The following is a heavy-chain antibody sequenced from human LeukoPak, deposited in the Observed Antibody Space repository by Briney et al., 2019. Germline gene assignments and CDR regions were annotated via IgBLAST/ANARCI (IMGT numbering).Heavy chain of an antibody. Sequence: SQTLSLTCTVSGGSISSGGYYCSWIRQHPGKGLEWIGYIYYSGSTYYNPSLKSRVTISEDTSKNQFSLRLSSVTAAGTAVYYCARLGYYGSESYYAGDFWGQGTLVTVSS. D-gene: IGHD3-10*01. CDR1: GGSISSGGYY. V-gene: IGHV4-31*03. J-gene: IGHJ4*02. CDR2: IYYSGST. CDR3: ARLGYYGSESYYAGDF.